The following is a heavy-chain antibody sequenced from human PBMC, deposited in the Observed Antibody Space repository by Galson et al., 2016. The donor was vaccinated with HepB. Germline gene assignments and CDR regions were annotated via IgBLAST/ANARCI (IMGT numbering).Heavy chain of an antibody. CDR3: ARPLRDYGGNFRAFNI. V-gene: IGHV1-46*01. CDR2: INPTSNTP. J-gene: IGHJ3*02. CDR1: GYTFTSYF. Sequence: SVKVSCKASGYTFTSYFMHWVRQAPGQGLEWMGIINPTSNTPSYAQEFQGRISMTSDTSTSTVYMELSSLRSEDTAVYYCARPLRDYGGNFRAFNIWGQGTMVTVSS. D-gene: IGHD4-23*01.